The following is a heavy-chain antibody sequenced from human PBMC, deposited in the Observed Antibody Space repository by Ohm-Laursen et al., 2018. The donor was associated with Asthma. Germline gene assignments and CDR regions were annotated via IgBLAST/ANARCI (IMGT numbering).Heavy chain of an antibody. CDR1: GFTFSSYS. D-gene: IGHD2-15*01. J-gene: IGHJ4*02. Sequence: GSLRLSCAASGFTFSSYSMNWVRQAPGKGLEWVSSISSSSSYIYYADSVKGRFTISRDNAKNSLYLQMNSLRAEDTAVYYCARGSCSGGSCYPGDYWGQGTLVTVSS. V-gene: IGHV3-21*01. CDR3: ARGSCSGGSCYPGDY. CDR2: ISSSSSYI.